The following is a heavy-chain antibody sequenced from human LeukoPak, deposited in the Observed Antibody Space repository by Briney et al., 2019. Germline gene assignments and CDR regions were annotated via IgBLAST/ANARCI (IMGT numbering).Heavy chain of an antibody. V-gene: IGHV1-18*01. CDR3: AREVPVKWELPDYYYGMDV. J-gene: IGHJ6*02. CDR1: GYTFTSYG. D-gene: IGHD1-26*01. Sequence: ASVKVSCKASGYTFTSYGINWVRQAPGQGLEWMGWISAYNGNTNYAQSVQGRVTMTTDTSTGTAYMELSSLRSEDTAVYYCAREVPVKWELPDYYYGMDVWGQGTTVTVSS. CDR2: ISAYNGNT.